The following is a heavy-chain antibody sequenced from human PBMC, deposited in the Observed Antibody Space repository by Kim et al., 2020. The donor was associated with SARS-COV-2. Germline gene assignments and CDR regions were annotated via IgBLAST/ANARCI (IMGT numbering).Heavy chain of an antibody. CDR3: TTDLEGYYDSSGYGDYYYYYMDV. V-gene: IGHV3-15*01. CDR2: IKSKTDGGTT. J-gene: IGHJ6*03. Sequence: GGSLRLSCAASGFTFSNAWMSWVRQAPGKGLEWVGRIKSKTDGGTTDYAAPVKGRFTISRDDSKNTLYLQMNSLKTEDTAVYYCTTDLEGYYDSSGYGDYYYYYMDVWGKGTTVTVSS. D-gene: IGHD3-22*01. CDR1: GFTFSNAW.